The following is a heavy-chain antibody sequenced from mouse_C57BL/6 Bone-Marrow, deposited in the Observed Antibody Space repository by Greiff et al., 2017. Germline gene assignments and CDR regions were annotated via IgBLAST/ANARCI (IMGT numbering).Heavy chain of an antibody. V-gene: IGHV1-81*01. D-gene: IGHD1-2*01. J-gene: IGHJ4*01. CDR3: ARRGLLRPRDY. CDR2: IYPRSGNT. CDR1: GYTFTSYG. Sequence: QVQLQQSGAELARPGASVKLSSKASGYTFTSYGISWVKQRTGQGLEWIGEIYPRSGNTYYNEKFKGKATLTADKSSSTAYMELRSLTSEDSAVYFCARRGLLRPRDYWGQGTSVTVSS.